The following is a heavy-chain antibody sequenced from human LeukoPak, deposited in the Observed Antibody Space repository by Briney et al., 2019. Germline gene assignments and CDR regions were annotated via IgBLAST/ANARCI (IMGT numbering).Heavy chain of an antibody. D-gene: IGHD1-26*01. Sequence: GGSLRLSCAASGFTFDDYAMHWVRQAPGKGLEWVSGISWNSGSIGYADSVKGRFTISRDNAKNSLYLQMNSLRAEDTALYYCAKVGATQPYWGQGTLVTVSS. J-gene: IGHJ4*02. CDR2: ISWNSGSI. CDR3: AKVGATQPY. CDR1: GFTFDDYA. V-gene: IGHV3-9*01.